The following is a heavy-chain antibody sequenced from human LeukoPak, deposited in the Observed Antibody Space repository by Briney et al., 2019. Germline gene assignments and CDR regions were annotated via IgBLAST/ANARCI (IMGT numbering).Heavy chain of an antibody. CDR2: INHSGST. V-gene: IGHV4-34*01. J-gene: IGHJ4*02. D-gene: IGHD6-19*01. CDR3: ARWPGYISGNVLWYFDY. Sequence: PSETLSLTCAVYGGSFSGYYWSWIRQPPGKGLEWIGEINHSGSTNYNPSLKSRVTISVDTSKNQFSLRLSSVTAADTAVYYCARWPGYISGNVLWYFDYWGQGTLVTVSS. CDR1: GGSFSGYY.